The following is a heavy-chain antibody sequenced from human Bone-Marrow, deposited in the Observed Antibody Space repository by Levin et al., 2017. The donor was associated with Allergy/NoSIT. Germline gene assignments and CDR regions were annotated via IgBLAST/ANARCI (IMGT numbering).Heavy chain of an antibody. CDR1: GFTFSWHN. CDR2: ISTSSKTT. Sequence: ETLSLTCVASGFTFSWHNMNWVRQAPGKGLEWVSYISTSSKTTYYADSVKGRFTISRDNAKTSLYLQMNSLRAEDMAVYYCARESVTADGFDMWGQGTMVTVSS. V-gene: IGHV3-48*01. J-gene: IGHJ3*02. D-gene: IGHD5-18*01. CDR3: ARESVTADGFDM.